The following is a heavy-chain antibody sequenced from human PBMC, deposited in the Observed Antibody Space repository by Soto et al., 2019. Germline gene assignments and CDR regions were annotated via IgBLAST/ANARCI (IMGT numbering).Heavy chain of an antibody. V-gene: IGHV4-59*08. CDR3: ARRYGGNLDY. CDR1: GGSISSYY. J-gene: IGHJ4*02. Sequence: QVQLQESGPGLVKPSETLSLTCTVSGGSISSYYWSWIRQPPGKGLEWIGHIYYSGSTNYNPSLKSRVTISVDTSKNQFSLKLSSVTAADTAVYYCARRYGGNLDYWGQGTLVTVSS. CDR2: IYYSGST. D-gene: IGHD1-26*01.